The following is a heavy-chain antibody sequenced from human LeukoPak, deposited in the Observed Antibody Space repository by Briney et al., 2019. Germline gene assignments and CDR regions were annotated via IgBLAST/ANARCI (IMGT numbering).Heavy chain of an antibody. D-gene: IGHD3-22*01. CDR1: GFTFSSHA. CDR3: AKDRQSRGSLGFDY. CDR2: INDDGGLT. J-gene: IGHJ4*02. V-gene: IGHV3-64*04. Sequence: GGSLRLSCSAAGFTFSSHAMHWVRQAPGKGLEYVSTINDDGGLTYYADSVKGRFTFSRDNSKNTLYVQMNSLRAEDTAVYYCAKDRQSRGSLGFDYWGQGALVIVSS.